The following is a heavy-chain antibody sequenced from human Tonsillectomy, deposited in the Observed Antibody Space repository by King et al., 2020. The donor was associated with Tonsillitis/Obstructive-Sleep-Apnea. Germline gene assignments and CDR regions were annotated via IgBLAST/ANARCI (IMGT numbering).Heavy chain of an antibody. Sequence: VQLQQWGAGLLKPSETLSLTCAVYGGSFSGYYWSWIRQPPGKGLEWIGEINHSGSTNYNPSLKSRVTISVDTSKNQFTLKLSSVTAADTAVYYCARHRGRVGATNYWYFDLWGRGTLVTVSS. D-gene: IGHD1-26*01. V-gene: IGHV4-34*01. CDR3: ARHRGRVGATNYWYFDL. CDR1: GGSFSGYY. J-gene: IGHJ2*01. CDR2: INHSGST.